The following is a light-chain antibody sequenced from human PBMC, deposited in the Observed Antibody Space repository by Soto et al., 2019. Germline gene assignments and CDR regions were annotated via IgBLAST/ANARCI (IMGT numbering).Light chain of an antibody. J-gene: IGLJ2*01. CDR3: SSYTSSSTHVV. V-gene: IGLV2-14*03. CDR2: DVS. Sequence: QSVLTQPASVSGSPGQSITISCTGPSSDVGGYNYVSWYQHHPGKAPKLMVYDVSDRPSGVSNRFSGSKSGNTASLTISGLQAEDEADYYCSSYTSSSTHVVFGGGTKVTVL. CDR1: SSDVGGYNY.